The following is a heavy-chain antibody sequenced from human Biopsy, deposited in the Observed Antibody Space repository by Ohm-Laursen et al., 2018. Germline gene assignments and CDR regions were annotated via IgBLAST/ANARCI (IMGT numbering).Heavy chain of an antibody. D-gene: IGHD2-15*01. CDR2: INPHSGTT. CDR1: GYTFTGQN. J-gene: IGHJ1*01. V-gene: IGHV1-2*02. Sequence: AASVKVSCKASGYTFTGQNLHWVRQVPGQGLEWMGWINPHSGTTKFAQDFQGRVTMTRDTSITTAYMELRRLRSDDTAVYYCAKGQDLRGGAEYFQHWGQGALVTVSS. CDR3: AKGQDLRGGAEYFQH.